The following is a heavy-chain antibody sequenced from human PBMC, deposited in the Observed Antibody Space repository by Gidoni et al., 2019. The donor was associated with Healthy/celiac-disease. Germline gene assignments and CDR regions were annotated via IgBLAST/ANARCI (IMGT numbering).Heavy chain of an antibody. CDR3: ARVMRQWLVPDDY. CDR1: GFPFSDYY. J-gene: IGHJ4*02. D-gene: IGHD6-19*01. V-gene: IGHV3-11*06. Sequence: QVQLVESGGGLVTPGGSLRLSCAASGFPFSDYYMSWIRQAPGKGLEWVSYISSSSSYTNYADSVKGRFTISRDNAKNSLYLQMNSLRAEDTAVYYCARVMRQWLVPDDYWGQGTLVTVSP. CDR2: ISSSSSYT.